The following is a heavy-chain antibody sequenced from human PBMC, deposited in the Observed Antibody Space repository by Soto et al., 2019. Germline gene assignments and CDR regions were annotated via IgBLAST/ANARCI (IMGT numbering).Heavy chain of an antibody. D-gene: IGHD3-16*01. CDR1: GGSISSSSYY. CDR2: IYYSGST. J-gene: IGHJ4*02. CDR3: ARAKAPAGDWYYFDY. V-gene: IGHV4-39*01. Sequence: SETLSLTCTVSGGSISSSSYYSGWIRQPPGKGLEWIGSIYYSGSTYYNPSLKSRVTISVDTSKNQFSLKLSSVTAADTAVYYCARAKAPAGDWYYFDYWGQGTLVTVSS.